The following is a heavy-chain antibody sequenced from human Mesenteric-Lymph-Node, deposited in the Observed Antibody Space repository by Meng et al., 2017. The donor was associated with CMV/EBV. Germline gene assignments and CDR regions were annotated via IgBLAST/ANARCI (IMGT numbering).Heavy chain of an antibody. Sequence: SETLSLTCTVPGYSISSGYYWGWIRQPPGKGLEWIGSIYHSGSTYYNPSLESRVTISIGTSKNQFSLKLTSVTAADTAVYYCARDRYYDFWSGPLFDPWGQGTLVTVSS. V-gene: IGHV4-38-2*02. CDR1: GYSISSGYY. CDR3: ARDRYYDFWSGPLFDP. J-gene: IGHJ5*02. D-gene: IGHD3-3*01. CDR2: IYHSGST.